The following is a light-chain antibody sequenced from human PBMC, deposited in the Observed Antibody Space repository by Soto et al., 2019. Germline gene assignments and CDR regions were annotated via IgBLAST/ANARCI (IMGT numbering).Light chain of an antibody. V-gene: IGKV3-15*01. CDR3: QQYNNWPPYT. CDR1: QSVSSN. CDR2: GAS. J-gene: IGKJ2*01. Sequence: EIVMTQSPATLSVSPGERATLSCRASQSVSSNLAWYQQKPGQAPRLLIYGASTRATGIPARFSGSGSATEFTLTISSLQSEDLAVYYCQQYNNWPPYTFGQGTKLEIK.